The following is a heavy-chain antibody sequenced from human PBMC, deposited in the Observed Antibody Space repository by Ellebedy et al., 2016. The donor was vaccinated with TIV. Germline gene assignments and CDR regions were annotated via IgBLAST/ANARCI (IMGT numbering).Heavy chain of an antibody. Sequence: MPSETLSLTCAVSGGSISSSNWWSWVRQPPGKGLEWIGEIYHSGSTNYNPSLKSRVTISVDKSKNQFSLKLSSVTAADTAVYYCARSSVTTGIYFDYWGQGTLVTVSS. D-gene: IGHD4-17*01. CDR3: ARSSVTTGIYFDY. CDR1: GGSISSSNW. V-gene: IGHV4-4*02. J-gene: IGHJ4*02. CDR2: IYHSGST.